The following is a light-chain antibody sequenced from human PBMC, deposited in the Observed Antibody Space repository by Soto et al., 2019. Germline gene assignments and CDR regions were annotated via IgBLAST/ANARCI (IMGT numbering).Light chain of an antibody. Sequence: EIVLTQSPATLSLSPGERATLSCRASQSVGGYLAWYQQRPGQAHRVLIYDASNRATGIQVRFSGSGPGTDFTLTIRSLEPEDFAVHYCKQRSNWPITFGQGTRLEIK. CDR3: KQRSNWPIT. J-gene: IGKJ5*01. CDR1: QSVGGY. CDR2: DAS. V-gene: IGKV3-11*01.